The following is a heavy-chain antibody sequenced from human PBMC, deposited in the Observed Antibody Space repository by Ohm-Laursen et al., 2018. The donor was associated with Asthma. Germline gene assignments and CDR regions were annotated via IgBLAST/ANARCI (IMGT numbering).Heavy chain of an antibody. J-gene: IGHJ4*02. Sequence: SSLRLSCSASGFTFSSFGMHWVRQAPVKGLEWVAVISYDGRNKYYADSVKGRFTVSRDDSKNTLYLQMNSLRAEDTAVYYCARAPGVPAAMWGYYFDYWGQGTLVTVSS. CDR1: GFTFSSFG. V-gene: IGHV3-30*03. CDR3: ARAPGVPAAMWGYYFDY. D-gene: IGHD2-2*01. CDR2: ISYDGRNK.